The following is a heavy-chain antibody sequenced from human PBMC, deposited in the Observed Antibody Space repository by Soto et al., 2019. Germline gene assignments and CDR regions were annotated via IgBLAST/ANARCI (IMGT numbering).Heavy chain of an antibody. D-gene: IGHD3-3*01. V-gene: IGHV3-30*18. CDR1: GFTFSSYG. CDR2: ISYDGSNK. Sequence: PVGSLRLSWAASGFTFSSYGMHWVRQAPGKGLEWVAVISYDGSNKYYADSVKGRFTISRDNSKNTLYLQMNSLRAEDTAVYYCAKVKNDFRWDYYYGMDVWGQGTTVTVSS. J-gene: IGHJ6*02. CDR3: AKVKNDFRWDYYYGMDV.